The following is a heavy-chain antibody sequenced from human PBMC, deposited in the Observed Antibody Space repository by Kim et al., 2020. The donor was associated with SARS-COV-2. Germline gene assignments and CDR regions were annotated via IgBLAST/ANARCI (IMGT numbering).Heavy chain of an antibody. Sequence: SETLSLTCAVYGGSFSGYYWSWIRQPPGKGLEWIGEINHSGSTNYNPSLKSRVTISVDTSKNQFSLKLSSVTAADTAVYYCARGGEEYCSGGSCRAHGEEPNDYWGQGTLVTVSS. V-gene: IGHV4-34*01. D-gene: IGHD2-15*01. J-gene: IGHJ4*02. CDR3: ARGGEEYCSGGSCRAHGEEPNDY. CDR2: INHSGST. CDR1: GGSFSGYY.